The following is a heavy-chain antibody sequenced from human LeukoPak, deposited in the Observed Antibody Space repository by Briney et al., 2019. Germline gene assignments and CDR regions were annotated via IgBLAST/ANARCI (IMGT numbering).Heavy chain of an antibody. D-gene: IGHD2-2*01. CDR1: GYTFTGYY. Sequence: AASVKLSCKASGYTFTGYYMHWVRQGPGQGLEWMGCITPNSGGTNYAQKFQGRVTMTRDTSISTAYMELSRLKSDDTAVYYCARGGRYCSSSTCYYDYWGQGTLVTVSS. V-gene: IGHV1-2*02. CDR3: ARGGRYCSSSTCYYDY. J-gene: IGHJ4*02. CDR2: ITPNSGGT.